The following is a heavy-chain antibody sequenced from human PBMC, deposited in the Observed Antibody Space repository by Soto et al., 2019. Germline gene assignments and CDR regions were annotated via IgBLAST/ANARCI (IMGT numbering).Heavy chain of an antibody. CDR3: ARGPYDYIWGSYRYIDAFDI. D-gene: IGHD3-16*02. V-gene: IGHV1-3*01. J-gene: IGHJ3*02. CDR2: INAGNGNT. CDR1: GYTFTSYA. Sequence: ASVKVSCKASGYTFTSYAMHCVRQAPGQRLEWMGWINAGNGNTKYSQKFQGRVTITRDTSASTAYMELSSLRSEDTAVYYCARGPYDYIWGSYRYIDAFDIWGQGTMVTVSS.